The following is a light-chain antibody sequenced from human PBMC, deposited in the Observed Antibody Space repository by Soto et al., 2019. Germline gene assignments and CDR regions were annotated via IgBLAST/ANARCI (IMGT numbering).Light chain of an antibody. CDR2: SNN. CDR3: AAWDDGLNGPL. V-gene: IGLV1-44*01. CDR1: SSNIGSNT. J-gene: IGLJ3*02. Sequence: QSVLTQPPSASGPPGQRVTISGSGSSSNIGSNTVNWYQQLPGTAPTLLIYSNNQRPSGVPDRFYVSKSDTSASLAVNGLQSEDEAEYDCAAWDDGLNGPLFGGGTKMTVL.